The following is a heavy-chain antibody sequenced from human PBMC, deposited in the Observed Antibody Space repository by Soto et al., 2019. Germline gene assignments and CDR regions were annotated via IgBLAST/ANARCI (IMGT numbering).Heavy chain of an antibody. D-gene: IGHD3-10*01. CDR2: ISGSGGST. V-gene: IGHV3-23*01. J-gene: IGHJ4*02. CDR3: AKDMGPRSPVRFFFDY. Sequence: GGSLRLSCAASGFTFSSYAMSWVRQAPGKGLEWVSAISGSGGSTYYADSVKGRFTISRDNSKNTLYLQMNSLRAEDTAVYYCAKDMGPRSPVRFFFDYWGQGTLVTVSS. CDR1: GFTFSSYA.